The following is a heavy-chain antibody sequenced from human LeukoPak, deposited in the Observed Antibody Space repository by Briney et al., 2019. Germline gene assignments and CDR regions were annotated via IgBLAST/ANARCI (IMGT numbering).Heavy chain of an antibody. CDR3: VRDVSRRMGMDV. CDR2: IKHDGSEKQDGSEK. CDR1: GFTSSQYW. Sequence: RGSLGPSCAPSGFTSSQYWMSWVRQAPGKGLEWVANIKHDGSEKQDGSEKNYVDSVKGRFTISRDNAKNSLYLQMNSLRAEDTAVYYCVRDVSRRMGMDVWGQGTTVTVSS. D-gene: IGHD2-15*01. J-gene: IGHJ6*02. V-gene: IGHV3-7*01.